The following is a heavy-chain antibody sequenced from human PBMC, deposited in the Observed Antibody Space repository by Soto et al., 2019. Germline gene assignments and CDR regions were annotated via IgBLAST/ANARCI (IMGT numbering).Heavy chain of an antibody. CDR1: GYTFTGYY. V-gene: IGHV1-2*02. Sequence: ASVKVSCKASGYTFTGYYMHWVRQAPGQGLEWMGWINPNSGGTNYAQKFQGRVTMTRDTSTSTAYMELSRLRSDDTAVYYCARLDFWSGYYTRWFDPWGQGTLVTVSS. CDR2: INPNSGGT. J-gene: IGHJ5*02. D-gene: IGHD3-3*01. CDR3: ARLDFWSGYYTRWFDP.